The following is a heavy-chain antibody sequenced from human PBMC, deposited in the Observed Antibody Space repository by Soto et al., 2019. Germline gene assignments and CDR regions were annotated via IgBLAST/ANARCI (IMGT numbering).Heavy chain of an antibody. Sequence: GGSLRLSCAASGFTFRSHGMIWIRQTPGKGLEWVSGIVGSGDSKFYAASVRGRFTISRDNSKDTLYLQLNSLRADDTAVYYCARNRRVMPAAGSDYLDYWGQGILVTVSS. D-gene: IGHD6-13*01. CDR1: GFTFRSHG. V-gene: IGHV3-23*01. CDR2: IVGSGDSK. CDR3: ARNRRVMPAAGSDYLDY. J-gene: IGHJ4*02.